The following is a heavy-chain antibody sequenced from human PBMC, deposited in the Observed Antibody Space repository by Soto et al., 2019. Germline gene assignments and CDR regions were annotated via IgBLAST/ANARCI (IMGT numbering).Heavy chain of an antibody. CDR3: ARDSGDGTFDF. CDR1: GYTFSSYA. Sequence: QVHLVQSGAEVRKPGASVKVSCKASGYTFSSYAMHWVRQAPGRRLEWMGWINAGYGNTKSSQKFQDRVTISRDTSASTTYMELTSLRSDDTAVYYCARDSGDGTFDFWGQGTLVTVSS. V-gene: IGHV1-3*01. J-gene: IGHJ4*02. CDR2: INAGYGNT. D-gene: IGHD1-26*01.